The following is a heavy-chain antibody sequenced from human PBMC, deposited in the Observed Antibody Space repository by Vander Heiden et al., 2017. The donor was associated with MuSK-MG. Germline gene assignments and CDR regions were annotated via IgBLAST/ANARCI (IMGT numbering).Heavy chain of an antibody. V-gene: IGHV4-39*07. CDR2: VYYSGTT. CDR3: GRDRNEVTAV. D-gene: IGHD1-1*01. CDR1: GGSFITSSYP. J-gene: IGHJ4*02. Sequence: QLQLQESGPGLVKPSGTLSLTCSVSGGSFITSSYPWAWLRQPPGQGLEWMGTVYYSGTTHYKPSFKSRLTMTIDTSRNQFSLNLRSVTAADTAVYFCGRDRNEVTAVWGQGTLVTVSS.